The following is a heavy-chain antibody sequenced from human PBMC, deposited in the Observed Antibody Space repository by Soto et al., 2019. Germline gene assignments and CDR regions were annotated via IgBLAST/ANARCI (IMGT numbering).Heavy chain of an antibody. V-gene: IGHV3-33*01. J-gene: IGHJ5*02. Sequence: QVQLVESGGGVVQPGRSLRLSCAASGFTFSSYGMHWVRQAPGKGLEWVAVIWYDGSNKYYADSVKGRFTISRDNSKNTLYLQMNSLRVEDTAVYYCARDSWTYYYDSSGPPVFDPWGQGTLVTVSS. CDR3: ARDSWTYYYDSSGPPVFDP. CDR1: GFTFSSYG. CDR2: IWYDGSNK. D-gene: IGHD3-22*01.